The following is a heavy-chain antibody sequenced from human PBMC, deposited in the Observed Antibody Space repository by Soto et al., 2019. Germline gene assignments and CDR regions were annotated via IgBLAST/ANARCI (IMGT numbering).Heavy chain of an antibody. Sequence: EVQLLESGGGLVQPGGSLRLSCAASGFTFSSYAMSWVRQAPGKGLEWVSAISGSGGSTYYADSVKGRFTISRDNSKNTLYLQMNSLTAEDRAVYYCAKDPVTYSSSWFDYWGQGTLVTVST. CDR1: GFTFSSYA. D-gene: IGHD6-13*01. J-gene: IGHJ4*02. V-gene: IGHV3-23*01. CDR3: AKDPVTYSSSWFDY. CDR2: ISGSGGST.